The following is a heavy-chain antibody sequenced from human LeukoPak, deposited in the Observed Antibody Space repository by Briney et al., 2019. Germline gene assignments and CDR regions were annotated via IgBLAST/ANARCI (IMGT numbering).Heavy chain of an antibody. J-gene: IGHJ4*02. CDR3: ASAYFWSGYYTY. CDR1: GYTFTSYY. V-gene: IGHV1-18*04. CDR2: ISAYNGNT. D-gene: IGHD3-3*01. Sequence: ASVKVSCKASGYTFTSYYMHWVRQAPGQGLEWMGWISAYNGNTNYAQKLQGRVTMTTDTSTSTAYMELRSLRSDDTAVYYCASAYFWSGYYTYWGQGTLVTVSS.